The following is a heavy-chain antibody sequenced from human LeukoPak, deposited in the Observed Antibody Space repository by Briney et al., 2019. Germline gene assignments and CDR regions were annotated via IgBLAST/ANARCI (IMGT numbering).Heavy chain of an antibody. J-gene: IGHJ3*02. D-gene: IGHD2-2*01. Sequence: GGSLRLSCAASGFRLSYYSMNWVRQAPGKGLEWVSAISGSGGSTYYADSVKGRFTISRDNAKNSLYLQMNSLRAEDTAVYYCARDHAYAFDIWGQGTLVTVSS. V-gene: IGHV3-48*01. CDR1: GFRLSYYS. CDR3: ARDHAYAFDI. CDR2: ISGSGGST.